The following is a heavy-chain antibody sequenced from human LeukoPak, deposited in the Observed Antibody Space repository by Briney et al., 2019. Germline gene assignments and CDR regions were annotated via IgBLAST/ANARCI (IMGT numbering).Heavy chain of an antibody. V-gene: IGHV3-21*01. J-gene: IGHJ4*02. Sequence: GGSLRLSCAASGFTFSSYSMNWVRQAPGKGLEWVSSITSSSTYIYYADSVKGRFTISRDNAKNSLYLQMNSLRAEDTAVYYCARPKNYDSSGYYSYWGQGTLVTVSS. CDR3: ARPKNYDSSGYYSY. CDR2: ITSSSTYI. D-gene: IGHD3-22*01. CDR1: GFTFSSYS.